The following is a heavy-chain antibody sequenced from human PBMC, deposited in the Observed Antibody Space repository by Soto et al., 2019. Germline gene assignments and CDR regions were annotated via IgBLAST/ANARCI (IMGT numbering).Heavy chain of an antibody. CDR3: ARDKTNKVNTPYYYAMDV. D-gene: IGHD4-17*01. Sequence: SETLSLTCTFSGGSISSYYWSCIRQPPGNGLEWIGYIYYSGSTNYNPSLKSRVTISEDTSKNQFSLELSSVTAADTAIYFCARDKTNKVNTPYYYAMDVWGQGTTVTVSS. J-gene: IGHJ6*02. CDR2: IYYSGST. V-gene: IGHV4-59*12. CDR1: GGSISSYY.